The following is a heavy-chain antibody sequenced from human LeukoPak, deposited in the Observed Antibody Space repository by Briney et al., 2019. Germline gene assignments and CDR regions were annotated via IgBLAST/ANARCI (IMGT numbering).Heavy chain of an antibody. CDR3: ARAVQVHDGPFDP. J-gene: IGHJ5*02. Sequence: PGGSLRLSCAASGFTFSSYSMNWVHQAPGKGLEWVSCISTSSSYIHYADSVKGRFTISRDNAKNSLYLQMNSLRAEDTAVYYCARAVQVHDGPFDPWGQGTLVTVSS. D-gene: IGHD1-1*01. CDR1: GFTFSSYS. CDR2: ISTSSSYI. V-gene: IGHV3-21*06.